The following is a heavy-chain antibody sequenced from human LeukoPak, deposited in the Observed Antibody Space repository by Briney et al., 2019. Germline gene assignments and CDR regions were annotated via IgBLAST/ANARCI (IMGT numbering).Heavy chain of an antibody. J-gene: IGHJ3*02. CDR1: GGTFSSYT. V-gene: IGHV1-69*02. CDR3: ARLYGDGYPSDAFDI. Sequence: SVKVSCKASGGTFSSYTISWVRQAPGQGLEWMGRIIPILGIANYAQKFQGRVTITADKSTSTAYMELSSLRSEDTAVYYCARLYGDGYPSDAFDIWGQGTMVTVSS. CDR2: IIPILGIA. D-gene: IGHD5-24*01.